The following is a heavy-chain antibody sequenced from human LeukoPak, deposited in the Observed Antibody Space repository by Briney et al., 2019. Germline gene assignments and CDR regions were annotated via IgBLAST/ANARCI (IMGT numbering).Heavy chain of an antibody. CDR1: GFTFSSYA. CDR2: IKEDGSEK. Sequence: GGSLRLSCAASGFTFSSYAIHWVRQAPGKGLEWVANIKEDGSEKNYVDSVKGRFTISRDNAKNSLYLQMNSLRDEDTAVYYCARDQGGYYGSGSYFVEWGQGTLVTVSS. V-gene: IGHV3-7*01. D-gene: IGHD3-10*01. J-gene: IGHJ4*02. CDR3: ARDQGGYYGSGSYFVE.